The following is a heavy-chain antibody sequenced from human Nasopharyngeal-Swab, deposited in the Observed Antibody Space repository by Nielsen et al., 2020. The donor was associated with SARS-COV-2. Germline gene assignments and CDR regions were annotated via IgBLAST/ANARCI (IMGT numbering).Heavy chain of an antibody. CDR1: GGSISSYY. D-gene: IGHD2-2*01. CDR3: ARVYSTTAHYYYGMDV. Sequence: SETLSLTCTASGGSISSYYWSWIRQPPGKGLEWIGYIYYSGSTNYNPSLKSRVTISVDTSKNQFSLKLSSVTAADTAAYYCARVYSTTAHYYYGMDVWGQGTTVTVSS. V-gene: IGHV4-59*01. J-gene: IGHJ6*02. CDR2: IYYSGST.